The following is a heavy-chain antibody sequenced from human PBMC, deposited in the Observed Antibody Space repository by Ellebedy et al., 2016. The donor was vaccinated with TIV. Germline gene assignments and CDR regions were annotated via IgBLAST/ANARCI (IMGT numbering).Heavy chain of an antibody. V-gene: IGHV4-39*07. CDR1: GGSISSSSYY. J-gene: IGHJ4*02. CDR3: AKTPRKDWLIDY. Sequence: SETLSLXXTVSGGSISSSSYYWGWIRQPPGKGLEWIGSIYYSGSTYYNPSLKSRVTISVDTSKNQFSLKLGSVTAADTAVYYCAKTPRKDWLIDYWGQGTLVTVSS. CDR2: IYYSGST. D-gene: IGHD3/OR15-3a*01.